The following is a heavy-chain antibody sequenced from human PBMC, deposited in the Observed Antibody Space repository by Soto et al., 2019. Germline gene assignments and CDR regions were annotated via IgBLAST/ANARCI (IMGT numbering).Heavy chain of an antibody. V-gene: IGHV1-18*01. D-gene: IGHD6-13*01. CDR3: ARERAYSSSWYAFDI. CDR1: GYTFTSYG. Sequence: ASVKVSCKASGYTFTSYGISWVRQAPGQGLEWMGWISAYNGNTNYAQKLQGRVTMTTDTSTSTAYMELRSLRSDDTAVYYLARERAYSSSWYAFDIWGQGTMVTVSS. J-gene: IGHJ3*02. CDR2: ISAYNGNT.